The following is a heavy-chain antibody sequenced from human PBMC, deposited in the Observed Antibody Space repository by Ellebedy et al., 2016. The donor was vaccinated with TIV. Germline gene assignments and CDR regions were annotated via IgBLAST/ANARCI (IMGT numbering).Heavy chain of an antibody. CDR3: ALCRQQLVLGALDI. D-gene: IGHD6-13*01. CDR1: GGSISSYY. Sequence: SETLSLXXTVSGGSISSYYWSWIRQPAGKGLEWIGRIYTSGSTNYNPSLKSRVTMSVDTSKNQFSLKLSSVTAADTAVYYCALCRQQLVLGALDIWGRGTMVTVSS. V-gene: IGHV4-4*07. CDR2: IYTSGST. J-gene: IGHJ3*02.